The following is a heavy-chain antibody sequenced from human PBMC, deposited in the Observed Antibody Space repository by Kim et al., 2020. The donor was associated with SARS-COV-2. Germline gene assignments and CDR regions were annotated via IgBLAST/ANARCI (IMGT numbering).Heavy chain of an antibody. Sequence: GGSLRLSCAASGFTFSAYAMGWVRQAPGKGLEWVSGISGSDGTTYYADSVKGRFIISRDNSKNTLHLQINSLRAEDTAIYYCAKHFGSSGSEFHHWGQGT. CDR1: GFTFSAYA. D-gene: IGHD3-22*01. CDR3: AKHFGSSGSEFHH. J-gene: IGHJ1*01. CDR2: ISGSDGTT. V-gene: IGHV3-23*01.